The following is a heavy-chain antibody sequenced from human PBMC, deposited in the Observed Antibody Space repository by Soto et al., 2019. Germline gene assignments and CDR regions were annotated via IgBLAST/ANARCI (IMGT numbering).Heavy chain of an antibody. J-gene: IGHJ3*02. D-gene: IGHD3-22*01. CDR3: ARGSFGYYYDSSDYDAFDI. V-gene: IGHV3-53*01. Sequence: GGSLRLSCAASGFTVSSNYMSWVRQAPGKGLEWVSVIYSGGRKYYADSVKGRFTISRDNSKNTLYLQMNSLRAEDTAVYYCARGSFGYYYDSSDYDAFDILGQGTMVTVSS. CDR2: IYSGGRK. CDR1: GFTVSSNY.